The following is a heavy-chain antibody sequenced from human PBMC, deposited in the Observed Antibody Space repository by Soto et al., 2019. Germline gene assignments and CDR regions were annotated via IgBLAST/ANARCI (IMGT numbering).Heavy chain of an antibody. CDR2: INPDGNVG. V-gene: IGHV3-7*03. CDR3: AGWGGHDYNY. Sequence: EVQLLGSGGGLVQPGGSLRLSCVGSGFTFSTYWMNWVRQAPGKGLEWVANINPDGNVGTYVDSVRGRFTTSRDNAKNSLFLQMNRLRADEPAVYFCAGWGGHDYNYWGQGIMVTVSS. J-gene: IGHJ4*02. CDR1: GFTFSTYW. D-gene: IGHD4-4*01.